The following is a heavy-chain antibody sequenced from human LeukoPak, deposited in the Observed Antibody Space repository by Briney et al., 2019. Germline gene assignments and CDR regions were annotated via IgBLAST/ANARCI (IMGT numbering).Heavy chain of an antibody. J-gene: IGHJ4*02. CDR2: ISWNSGSI. CDR3: AKGTGRYWTFFDS. Sequence: PGRSLRLSCAASGFTFDDYAMHWVRQAPGKGLEWVSGISWNSGSIDYAHSVKGRFTISRDTAKSSLYLQMNSLRPEDTALYYCAKGTGRYWTFFDSWGQGTLVTVSS. V-gene: IGHV3-9*01. CDR1: GFTFDDYA. D-gene: IGHD1-26*01.